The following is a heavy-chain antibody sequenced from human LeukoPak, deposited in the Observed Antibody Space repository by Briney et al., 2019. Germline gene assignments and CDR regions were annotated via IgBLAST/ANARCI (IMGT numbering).Heavy chain of an antibody. CDR3: AVVAAAGTIDY. CDR2: IYHSGST. J-gene: IGHJ4*02. CDR1: GGSISSSSYY. V-gene: IGHV4-39*01. D-gene: IGHD6-13*01. Sequence: PSETLSLTCTVSGGSISSSSYYWGWIRQPPGKGLESIGSIYHSGSTYYNPSLKRRVTISVDTSKNQFSLKLSSVTAADTAVYYCAVVAAAGTIDYWGQGTLVTVSS.